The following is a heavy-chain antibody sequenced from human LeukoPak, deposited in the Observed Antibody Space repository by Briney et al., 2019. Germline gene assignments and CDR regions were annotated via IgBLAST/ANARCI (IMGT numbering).Heavy chain of an antibody. J-gene: IGHJ4*02. CDR3: ARVENIAVAGTDY. CDR1: GFTFSSYS. V-gene: IGHV3-21*01. Sequence: GGSLRLPCAASGFTFSSYSMNWVRQAPGKGLEWVSSISSSSSYIYYADSVKGRFTISRDNAKNSLYLQMNSLRAEDTAVYYCARVENIAVAGTDYWGQGTLVTGSS. CDR2: ISSSSSYI. D-gene: IGHD6-19*01.